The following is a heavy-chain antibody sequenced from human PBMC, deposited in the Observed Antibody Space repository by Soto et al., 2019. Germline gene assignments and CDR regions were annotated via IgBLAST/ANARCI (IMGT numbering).Heavy chain of an antibody. CDR3: ARDRGRYYYDSSGYYYGY. Sequence: GGSLRLSCAASGFTFSSYAMHWVRQAPGKGLEWVAVISYDGSNKYYADSVKGRFTISRDNSKNTLYLQMNSLRAEDTAVYYCARDRGRYYYDSSGYYYGYWGQGTLVTVSS. CDR2: ISYDGSNK. V-gene: IGHV3-30-3*01. CDR1: GFTFSSYA. D-gene: IGHD3-22*01. J-gene: IGHJ4*02.